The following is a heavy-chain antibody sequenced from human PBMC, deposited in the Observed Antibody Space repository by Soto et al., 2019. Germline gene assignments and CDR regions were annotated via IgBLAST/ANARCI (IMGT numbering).Heavy chain of an antibody. J-gene: IGHJ6*02. CDR2: ISSSSSYI. CDR1: GFTFSSYS. CDR3: ARDTLRSRWNHYYYYGMDV. V-gene: IGHV3-21*06. Sequence: EVQLVESGGGLVKPGGSLRLSCAASGFTFSSYSMNWVRQAPGKGLEWVSSISSSSSYIYYADSVKGRFTISRDNAKNXLYXQMNSLRAEDTAVYYCARDTLRSRWNHYYYYGMDVWGQGPTVTVSS. D-gene: IGHD6-13*01.